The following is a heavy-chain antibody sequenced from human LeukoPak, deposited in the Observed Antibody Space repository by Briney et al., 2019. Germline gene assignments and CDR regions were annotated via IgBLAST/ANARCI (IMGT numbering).Heavy chain of an antibody. V-gene: IGHV4-4*07. CDR1: GGSISSYY. J-gene: IGHJ4*02. D-gene: IGHD3-10*01. CDR3: ARGFGSPSPGGYLFDY. CDR2: IYTSGST. Sequence: SETLSLTCTVSGGSISSYYWSWIRQPAGKGLEWIGRIYTSGSTNYNPSLKSRVTMSVDTSKNQFSLKLSSVTAADTAVYYCARGFGSPSPGGYLFDYWGQGTLVTVSS.